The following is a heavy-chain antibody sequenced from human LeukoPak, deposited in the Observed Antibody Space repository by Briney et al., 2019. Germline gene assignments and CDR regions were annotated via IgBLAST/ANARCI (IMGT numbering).Heavy chain of an antibody. Sequence: PGGSLRLPCAASGFTFSSYAMHWVRQAPGKGLEWVAVISYDGSNKYYADSVKGRFTISRDNSKNTLYLQMNSLRAEDTAVYYCARGYSSSWAPPFDYWGQGTLVTVSS. CDR2: ISYDGSNK. D-gene: IGHD6-13*01. V-gene: IGHV3-30*14. CDR1: GFTFSSYA. CDR3: ARGYSSSWAPPFDY. J-gene: IGHJ4*02.